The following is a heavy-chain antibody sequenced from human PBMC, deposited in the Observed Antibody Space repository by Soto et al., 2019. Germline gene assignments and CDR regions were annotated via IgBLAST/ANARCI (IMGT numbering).Heavy chain of an antibody. CDR3: ARTKYDFWSGYHVGFLLYGMDV. Sequence: ASVKVSCKASGGTFSSYAISWVRQAPGQGLEWMGGIIPIFGTANYAQKFQGRVTITADESPSTAYMELSSLRSEDTAVYYCARTKYDFWSGYHVGFLLYGMDVWGQGTTVTVSS. J-gene: IGHJ6*02. CDR1: GGTFSSYA. V-gene: IGHV1-69*13. CDR2: IIPIFGTA. D-gene: IGHD3-3*01.